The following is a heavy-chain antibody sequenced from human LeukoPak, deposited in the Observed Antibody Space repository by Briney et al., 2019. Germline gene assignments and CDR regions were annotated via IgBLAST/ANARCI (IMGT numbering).Heavy chain of an antibody. Sequence: SETLSLTCAVYGGSFSGYYWSWIRQPPGKGLEWIGEINHSGSTNYNPSLKSRVTISVDTSKNQFSLKLSSVTAADTAVYYCARDRVTTPTDYWGQGTLVTVSS. CDR3: ARDRVTTPTDY. J-gene: IGHJ4*02. CDR1: GGSFSGYY. CDR2: INHSGST. V-gene: IGHV4-34*01. D-gene: IGHD4-17*01.